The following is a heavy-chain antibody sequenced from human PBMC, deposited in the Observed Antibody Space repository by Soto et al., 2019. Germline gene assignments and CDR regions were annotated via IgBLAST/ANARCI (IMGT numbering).Heavy chain of an antibody. D-gene: IGHD4-17*01. V-gene: IGHV3-30*03. Sequence: QVQLVESGGGAVQPGGSRRLSCAASEFTFSNYAMHWVRQAPGKGLQWLAVISYDGNNKYYADSVEGRFTISRDNSKNTVYLQMYSLRLEDTAVYYCARGPSYSDSYFDHWGQGTLVTVSS. CDR3: ARGPSYSDSYFDH. CDR2: ISYDGNNK. CDR1: EFTFSNYA. J-gene: IGHJ4*02.